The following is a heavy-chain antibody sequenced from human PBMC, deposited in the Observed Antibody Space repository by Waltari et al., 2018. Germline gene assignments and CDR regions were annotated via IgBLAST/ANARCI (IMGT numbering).Heavy chain of an antibody. J-gene: IGHJ4*02. Sequence: QVQLVQSGAEVKKPGSSVKVSCKASGGTFSSYAISWVRQAPGQGLEWMGGIIPMLGIANYEQKFEGGVTMTADESTSPAYMELSSLRSEETAVYYCATRRGWSSGDYWGQGTLVTVSS. CDR1: GGTFSSYA. V-gene: IGHV1-69*04. CDR2: IIPMLGIA. D-gene: IGHD6-19*01. CDR3: ATRRGWSSGDY.